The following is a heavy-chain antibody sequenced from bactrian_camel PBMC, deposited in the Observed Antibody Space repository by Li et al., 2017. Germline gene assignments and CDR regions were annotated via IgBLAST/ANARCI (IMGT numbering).Heavy chain of an antibody. D-gene: IGHD3*01. Sequence: HVQLVESGGGSVQSGGSLKLSCVASGYTYDGYCKGWFRQVRGKNRETIAQLDADGQTTYDDSVRGRFTISEDNSKNTLYLQMNALSPEDTGMYICARGFPEARDVSRPSPTGCRWNLSGRGTQVTVS. CDR2: LDADGQT. V-gene: IGHV3S55*01. J-gene: IGHJ4*01. CDR1: GYTYDGYC.